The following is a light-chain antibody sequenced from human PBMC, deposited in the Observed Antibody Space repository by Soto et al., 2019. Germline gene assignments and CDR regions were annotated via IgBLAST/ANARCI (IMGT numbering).Light chain of an antibody. V-gene: IGKV1-5*01. CDR1: QSSSSW. CDR2: DAH. J-gene: IGKJ1*01. Sequence: DLQTTQSPSSLPASVGDSVTITCLASQSSSSWLAWDQQKPGKAPKLLSYDAHSLESGVQARFSGSGSRTEFTLTIRSLQTDDFANYDCKQYNSYSRTFGQGTKV. CDR3: KQYNSYSRT.